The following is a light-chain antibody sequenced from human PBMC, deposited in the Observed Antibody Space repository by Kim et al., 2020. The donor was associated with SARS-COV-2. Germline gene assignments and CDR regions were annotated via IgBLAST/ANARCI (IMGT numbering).Light chain of an antibody. J-gene: IGLJ3*02. CDR3: QTWGTGFRV. CDR2: LNSDGSH. Sequence: ASVKLNCTRSSGHSNYAIARHQQQAEKGPRYLMTLNSDGSHYKGDGIPDRFSGSSSGAERYLTISSLQSEDEADYYCQTWGTGFRVFGGGTQLTVL. V-gene: IGLV4-69*01. CDR1: SGHSNYA.